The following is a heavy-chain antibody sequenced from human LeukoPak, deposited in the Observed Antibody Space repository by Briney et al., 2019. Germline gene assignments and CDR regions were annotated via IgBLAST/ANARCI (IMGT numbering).Heavy chain of an antibody. CDR3: ARGGGYDFWSGYPTYGMDV. D-gene: IGHD3-3*01. CDR1: GFTFSSYS. J-gene: IGHJ6*02. Sequence: SGGFLRLSCAASGFTFSSYSMNWVRQAPGKGLEWVSYISSSSSTIYYADSVKGRFTISRDNAKNSLYLQMNSLRDEDTAVYYCARGGGYDFWSGYPTYGMDVWGQGATVTVSS. V-gene: IGHV3-48*02. CDR2: ISSSSSTI.